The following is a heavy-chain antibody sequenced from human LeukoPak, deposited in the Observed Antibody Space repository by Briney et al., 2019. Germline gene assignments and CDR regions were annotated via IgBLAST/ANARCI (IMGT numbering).Heavy chain of an antibody. CDR3: AKGTYDSRGHFDY. Sequence: GGSLRLSCAASGFTFSSYAMTWVRQAPGKGLEWVSGISGSGTNTYYADSVKGRFTISRDNSKNTLYLQMNSLRAEDTAAYYCAKGTYDSRGHFDYWGQGTLASVSS. CDR2: ISGSGTNT. CDR1: GFTFSSYA. V-gene: IGHV3-23*01. J-gene: IGHJ4*02. D-gene: IGHD3-22*01.